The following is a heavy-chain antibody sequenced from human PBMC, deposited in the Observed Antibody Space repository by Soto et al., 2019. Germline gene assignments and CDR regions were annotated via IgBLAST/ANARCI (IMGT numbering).Heavy chain of an antibody. V-gene: IGHV1-8*01. Sequence: QVQLVQSGAEVRKPGASVKVSCKTSGYSFNRYDINWVRQAPGQRLEWMGWMNPDSGSTGYAQEFKGRVTMNRIASIRTAYMELNNLRSDDTAVYYCASQDRGSFPYWGQGTLVTVSS. CDR1: GYSFNRYD. J-gene: IGHJ4*02. D-gene: IGHD1-26*01. CDR3: ASQDRGSFPY. CDR2: MNPDSGST.